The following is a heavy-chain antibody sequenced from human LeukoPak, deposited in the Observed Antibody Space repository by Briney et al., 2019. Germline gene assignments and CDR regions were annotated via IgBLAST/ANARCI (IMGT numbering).Heavy chain of an antibody. Sequence: GGSLRLSCAASGFTFDDYAMHWVRQAPGKGLEWVSGISWNSGSIGYADSVKGRFTISRDNSKNTLYLQMNSLRAEDTAVYYCAKDLEDEDIVVVPAAADYWGQGTLVTVSS. CDR3: AKDLEDEDIVVVPAAADY. J-gene: IGHJ4*02. D-gene: IGHD2-2*01. V-gene: IGHV3-9*01. CDR1: GFTFDDYA. CDR2: ISWNSGSI.